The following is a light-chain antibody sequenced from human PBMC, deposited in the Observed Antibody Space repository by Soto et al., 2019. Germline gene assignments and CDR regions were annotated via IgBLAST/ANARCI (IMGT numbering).Light chain of an antibody. CDR2: EVS. CDR3: SSYAGSNNFPYV. V-gene: IGLV2-8*01. Sequence: QSVLTQPPSASGSPGQSVTISCTRTSSDVGGYNYVSWYQQHPGKAPKLMIYEVSKRPSGVPDRFSGSKSGNTASLTVSGLQAEDEADYYCSSYAGSNNFPYVFGTGTKVTVL. J-gene: IGLJ1*01. CDR1: SSDVGGYNY.